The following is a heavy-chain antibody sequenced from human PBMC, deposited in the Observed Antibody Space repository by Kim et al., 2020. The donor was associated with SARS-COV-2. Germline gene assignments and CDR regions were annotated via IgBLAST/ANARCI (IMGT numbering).Heavy chain of an antibody. Sequence: SETLSLTCAVYGGSFSGYYWSWIRQPPGKGLEWIGEINHSGSTNYNPSLKSRVTISVDTSKNQFSLKLSSVTAADTAVYYCATYYYGSGSYSFGGSRFDYWGQGTLVTVSS. D-gene: IGHD3-10*01. CDR2: INHSGST. CDR3: ATYYYGSGSYSFGGSRFDY. CDR1: GGSFSGYY. J-gene: IGHJ4*02. V-gene: IGHV4-34*01.